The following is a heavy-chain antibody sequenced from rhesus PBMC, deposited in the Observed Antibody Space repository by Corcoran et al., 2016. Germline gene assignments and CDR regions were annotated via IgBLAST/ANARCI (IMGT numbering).Heavy chain of an antibody. CDR3: ARRSSGWSIFDY. CDR2: IYGSSGST. D-gene: IGHD6S26*01. Sequence: QVQLQESGPGLVKPSETLSLTCAVSGGSISGGYDWSWIRQPPGKGLEWIGYIYGSSGSTNYNPSLKNRVTISKDTSKNQFSLKLSSGTAADTAVYYCARRSSGWSIFDYWGQGVLVTVSS. CDR1: GGSISGGYD. V-gene: IGHV4-76*01. J-gene: IGHJ4*01.